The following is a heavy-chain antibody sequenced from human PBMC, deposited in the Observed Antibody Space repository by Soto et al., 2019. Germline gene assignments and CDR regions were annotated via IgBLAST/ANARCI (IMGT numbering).Heavy chain of an antibody. J-gene: IGHJ4*02. Sequence: PSETLSLTCTVSGGSISSYYWSWIRQPPGKGLEWIGYIYYSGSTNYNPSLKSRVTISVDTSKNQFSLKLSSVTAADTAVYYCARDGRYSSGWYDYWGQGTLVTVSS. D-gene: IGHD6-19*01. V-gene: IGHV4-59*01. CDR3: ARDGRYSSGWYDY. CDR2: IYYSGST. CDR1: GGSISSYY.